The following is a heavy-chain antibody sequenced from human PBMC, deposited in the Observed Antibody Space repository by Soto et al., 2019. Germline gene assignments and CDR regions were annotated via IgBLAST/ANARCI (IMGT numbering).Heavy chain of an antibody. CDR1: GYTFTSYD. D-gene: IGHD2-15*01. V-gene: IGHV1-8*01. J-gene: IGHJ6*03. CDR3: ARVGVYCSGGSCYSNLYYYYYYMDV. CDR2: MNPNSGNT. Sequence: ASVKVSCKASGYTFTSYDINWVRQATGQGLEWMGWMNPNSGNTGYAQKFQGRVTMTRNTSISTAYMELSSLRSEDTAVYYCARVGVYCSGGSCYSNLYYYYYYMDVWGKGTTVTVSS.